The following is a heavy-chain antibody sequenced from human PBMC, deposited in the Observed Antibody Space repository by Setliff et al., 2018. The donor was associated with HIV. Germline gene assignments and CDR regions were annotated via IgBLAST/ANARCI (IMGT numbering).Heavy chain of an antibody. Sequence: GGSLRLSCVASGFTISSYWMTWVRQPPGKGLEWVASISPDGNRNYCVGSVKGRFTASRDNAKSSLYLQMNSLRAEDTAVYYCARVHLTTNAVYGVVSNWFDPWGQGALVTVSS. CDR3: ARVHLTTNAVYGVVSNWFDP. CDR1: GFTISSYW. V-gene: IGHV3-7*03. D-gene: IGHD3-3*01. J-gene: IGHJ5*02. CDR2: ISPDGNRN.